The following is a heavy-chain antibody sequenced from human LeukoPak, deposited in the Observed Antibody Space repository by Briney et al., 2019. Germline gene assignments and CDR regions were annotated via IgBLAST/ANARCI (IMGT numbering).Heavy chain of an antibody. D-gene: IGHD1-26*01. CDR2: ISGSGGNT. CDR1: GFTFSSYG. V-gene: IGHV3-23*01. Sequence: PGGSLRLSCAASGFTFSSYGMSWVRQAPGKGLEWVSAISGSGGNTYYADSVKGRFTISRDNSKNTLYLQMNSLRAEDTAVYYCAKDDGGSYYIYYYYMDVWGKGTTVTTSS. J-gene: IGHJ6*03. CDR3: AKDDGGSYYIYYYYMDV.